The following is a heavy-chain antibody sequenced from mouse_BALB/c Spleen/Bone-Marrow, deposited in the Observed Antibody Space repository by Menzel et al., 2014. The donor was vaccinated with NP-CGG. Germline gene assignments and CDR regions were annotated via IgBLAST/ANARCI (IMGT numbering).Heavy chain of an antibody. CDR1: GYTFTDYA. V-gene: IGHV1-67*01. CDR3: ASPIYYGNYEGFAY. CDR2: ISTYSGNT. D-gene: IGHD2-1*01. Sequence: VQLVESGPELVRPGVSVKISCKGSGYTFTDYAMHWVKQSHAKSLEWIGVISTYSGNTNYNQKFKGKATMTVDKSSSTGYMELARLTSEDSAIYYCASPIYYGNYEGFAYWGQGTLVTVSA. J-gene: IGHJ3*01.